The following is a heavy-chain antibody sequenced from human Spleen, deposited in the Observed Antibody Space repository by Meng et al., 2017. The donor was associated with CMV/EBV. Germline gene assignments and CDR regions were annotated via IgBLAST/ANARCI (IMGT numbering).Heavy chain of an antibody. V-gene: IGHV4-61*01. D-gene: IGHD2-2*01. J-gene: IGHJ2*01. Sequence: GSLRLSCTVSGGSISSSSYYWSWIRQPPGKGLEWIGYIYYSGSTNYNPSLKSRVTISVDTSKNQFSLKLSSVTAADTAVYYCARSAVVAAQWYFDLWGRGTLVTAPQ. CDR1: GGSISSSSYY. CDR3: ARSAVVAAQWYFDL. CDR2: IYYSGST.